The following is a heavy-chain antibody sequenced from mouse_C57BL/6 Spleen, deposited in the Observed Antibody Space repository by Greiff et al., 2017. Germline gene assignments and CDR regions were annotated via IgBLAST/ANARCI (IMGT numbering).Heavy chain of an antibody. CDR1: GYSITSGYD. CDR3: ARGHFYYGSSYWYFDV. CDR2: ISYSGST. Sequence: DVMLVESGPGMVKPSQSLSLTCTVTGYSITSGYDWHWIRHFPGNKLEWMGYISYSGSTNYNPSLKSRISITHDTSKNHFFLKLNSVTTEDTATYYCARGHFYYGSSYWYFDVWGTGTTVTVSS. V-gene: IGHV3-1*01. J-gene: IGHJ1*03. D-gene: IGHD1-1*01.